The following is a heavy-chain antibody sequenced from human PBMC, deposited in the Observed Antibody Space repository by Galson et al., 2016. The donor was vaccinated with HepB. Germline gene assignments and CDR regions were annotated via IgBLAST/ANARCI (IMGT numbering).Heavy chain of an antibody. Sequence: SLRLSCAASGFTFSSYGMHWVRQAPGRGLEWVAVIWYDGSNKYYADSVKGRFTISRDNSKNTLYLQMNSLRAEETAVYYCAREDGGWYYFDYWGQGTLVTVSS. J-gene: IGHJ4*02. CDR3: AREDGGWYYFDY. CDR2: IWYDGSNK. CDR1: GFTFSSYG. D-gene: IGHD6-19*01. V-gene: IGHV3-33*01.